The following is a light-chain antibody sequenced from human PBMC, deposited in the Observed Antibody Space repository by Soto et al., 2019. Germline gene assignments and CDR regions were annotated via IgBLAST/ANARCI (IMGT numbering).Light chain of an antibody. V-gene: IGKV3-15*01. CDR2: GAS. CDR1: QSVSRN. CDR3: QQYNNWPRA. Sequence: EVVMTQSPATLSVSPGERATLSCRAIQSVSRNLAWYQQKPGQAPRLLISGASTRATGIPARFSGSGSGTEFTLTISSLQSEDFEVYYCQQYNNWPRAFGGGTKVDIK. J-gene: IGKJ4*01.